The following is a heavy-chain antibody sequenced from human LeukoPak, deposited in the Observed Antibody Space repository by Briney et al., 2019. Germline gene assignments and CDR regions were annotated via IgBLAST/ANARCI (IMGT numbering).Heavy chain of an antibody. CDR1: GFTFSSYG. Sequence: GGSLRLSCAASGFTFSSYGMHWVRQAPGKGLEWVAVKWYDGSNKYYADSVKGRFTISRDNSKNTLYLQMNSPRAEDTAVYYCARDWGIVVVEYYFDYWGQGTLVTVSS. D-gene: IGHD3-22*01. V-gene: IGHV3-33*01. CDR2: KWYDGSNK. CDR3: ARDWGIVVVEYYFDY. J-gene: IGHJ4*02.